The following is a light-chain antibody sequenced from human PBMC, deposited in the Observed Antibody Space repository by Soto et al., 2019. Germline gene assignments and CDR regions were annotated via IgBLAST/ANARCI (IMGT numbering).Light chain of an antibody. J-gene: IGKJ1*01. CDR1: QSISSW. CDR2: DAS. V-gene: IGKV1-5*01. CDR3: QQYGT. Sequence: DIRMTQSPSTLSAPLGARVTISCRASQSISSWLAWYQQKPGKAPKLLIYDASTLASGVPSRFSGSGSGPEFTLTISNLQPDDFATYCCQQYGTFGQGTKVDI.